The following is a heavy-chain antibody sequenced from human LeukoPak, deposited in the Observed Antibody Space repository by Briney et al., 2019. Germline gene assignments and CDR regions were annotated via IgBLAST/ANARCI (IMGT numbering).Heavy chain of an antibody. D-gene: IGHD1-1*01. CDR3: AREGRNGGLDY. V-gene: IGHV1-69*13. J-gene: IGHJ4*02. Sequence: SVKVSCKASGYTFTSYGISWVRQAPGQGLEWMGGIIPIFGTANYAQKFQGRVTITADESTSTAYMELSSLRSEDTAVYYCAREGRNGGLDYWGQGTLVTVSS. CDR1: GYTFTSYG. CDR2: IIPIFGTA.